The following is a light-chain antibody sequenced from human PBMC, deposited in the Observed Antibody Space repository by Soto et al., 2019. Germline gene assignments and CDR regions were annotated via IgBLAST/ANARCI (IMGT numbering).Light chain of an antibody. J-gene: IGLJ1*01. CDR1: SSDVGGYNY. Sequence: QSVLTQPRSVSGSPGQSVTISCPGTSSDVGGYNYVSWYQQHPGKAPKFMIYDVSKRPSGVPDRFSGSKSGNTASLTISGLQAEDEADYYCCSYAGSYTYVFGTGTKLTVL. CDR2: DVS. CDR3: CSYAGSYTYV. V-gene: IGLV2-11*01.